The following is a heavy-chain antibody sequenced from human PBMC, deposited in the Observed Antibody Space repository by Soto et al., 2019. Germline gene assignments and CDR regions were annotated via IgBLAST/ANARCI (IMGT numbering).Heavy chain of an antibody. CDR2: LSFGNQRT. V-gene: IGHV3-48*02. CDR1: GFSFSGYS. D-gene: IGHD3-9*01. CDR3: TRDPGFGYSMDV. Sequence: EVQLVESGGGLVQPGGSLRLSCAASGFSFSGYSMNWVRQAPGKGLEWISYLSFGNQRTLYANSAMGRFTVSRDDAKQLLYLQMNGLREEDKAVYYCTRDPGFGYSMDVWGEGTTVTVSS. J-gene: IGHJ6*04.